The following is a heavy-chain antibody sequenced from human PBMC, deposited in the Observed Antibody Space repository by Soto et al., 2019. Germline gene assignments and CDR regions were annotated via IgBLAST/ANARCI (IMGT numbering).Heavy chain of an antibody. CDR1: GFTFSSYS. J-gene: IGHJ6*03. Sequence: PGGSLRLSCAASGFTFSSYSMNLVRQAQGKGLEWVSSISSSSSYIYYADSVKGRFTISRDNAKNSLYLQMNSLRAEDTAVYYCARLILRYSSSWYYYMDVWGKGTTVTVSS. CDR3: ARLILRYSSSWYYYMDV. CDR2: ISSSSSYI. V-gene: IGHV3-21*01. D-gene: IGHD6-13*01.